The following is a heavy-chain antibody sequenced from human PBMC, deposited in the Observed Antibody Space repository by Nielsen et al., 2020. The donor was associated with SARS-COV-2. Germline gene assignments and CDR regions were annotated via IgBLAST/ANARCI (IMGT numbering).Heavy chain of an antibody. CDR1: GFTFSSYG. J-gene: IGHJ6*02. CDR3: AKDLRWLEKTGYYYYGMDV. D-gene: IGHD4-23*01. V-gene: IGHV3-30*18. Sequence: GESLKISCAASGFTFSSYGMHWVRQAPGKGLEWVAVISYDGSNKYYADSVKGRFTISRDNSKNTLYLQMNSLRAEDTAVYYCAKDLRWLEKTGYYYYGMDVWGQGTTVTVSS. CDR2: ISYDGSNK.